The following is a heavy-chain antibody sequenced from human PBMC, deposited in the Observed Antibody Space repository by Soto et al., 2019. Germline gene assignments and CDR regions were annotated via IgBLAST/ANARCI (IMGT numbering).Heavy chain of an antibody. Sequence: SETLSLTCTVSGGSMRNYFWTWIRQPPGKGLEWIGYIHFSGTTSFFPSYNPSLRSRVTISEDTSKNQFSLKLLSVTTADTAVYFCAAGEASSRNLAPYYLDFWGQGTLVTVSS. CDR1: GGSMRNYF. CDR2: IHFSGTT. D-gene: IGHD6-13*01. CDR3: AAGEASSRNLAPYYLDF. V-gene: IGHV4-59*01. J-gene: IGHJ4*02.